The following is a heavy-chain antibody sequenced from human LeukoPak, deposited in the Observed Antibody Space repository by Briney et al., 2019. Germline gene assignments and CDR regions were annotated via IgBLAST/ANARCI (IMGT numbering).Heavy chain of an antibody. CDR3: ARGNRFGEFFDY. D-gene: IGHD3-10*01. CDR2: ISSSSSYI. J-gene: IGHJ4*02. Sequence: GGSLRLSCAASGFTFSSYNMNWVRQAPGKGLEWVSSISSSSSYIYYADSVKGRFTISRDNAKNSLYLQMNSLRAEDTAVYYCARGNRFGEFFDYWGQGTLVTVSS. CDR1: GFTFSSYN. V-gene: IGHV3-21*01.